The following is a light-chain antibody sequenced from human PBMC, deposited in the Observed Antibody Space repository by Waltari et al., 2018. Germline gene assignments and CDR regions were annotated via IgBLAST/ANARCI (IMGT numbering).Light chain of an antibody. V-gene: IGLV2-14*03. CDR2: DVS. J-gene: IGLJ2*01. CDR1: RRASYNY. CDR3: SVKRGSSTVV. Sequence: QSALTQPASVSGSPGQSITISCPGARRASYNYVCWYQHHPGKAPKLMIYDVSNRPSGVSNRFSGSKSGSTASLTISGLQAEDEADYYCSVKRGSSTVVFGGGTKLTVL.